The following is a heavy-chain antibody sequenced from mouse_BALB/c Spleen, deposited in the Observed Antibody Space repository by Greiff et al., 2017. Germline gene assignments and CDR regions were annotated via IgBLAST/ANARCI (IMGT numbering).Heavy chain of an antibody. CDR2: IWGDGST. CDR3: ARGIYYGSSYQAWFAY. D-gene: IGHD1-1*01. V-gene: IGHV2-6-7*01. CDR1: GFSLTGYG. Sequence: VHLVESGPGLVAPSQSLSITCTVSGFSLTGYGVNWVRQPPGKGLEWLGMIWGDGSTDYNSPLKSRLSIIKDNSKSQVFLKMNSLQTDDTARYYCARGIYYGSSYQAWFAYWGQGTLVTVSA. J-gene: IGHJ3*01.